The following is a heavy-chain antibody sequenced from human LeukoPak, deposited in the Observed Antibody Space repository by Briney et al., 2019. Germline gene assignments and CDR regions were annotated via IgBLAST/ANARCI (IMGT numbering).Heavy chain of an antibody. D-gene: IGHD6-6*01. CDR3: AISAPSAPIYYYYMDV. V-gene: IGHV4-38-2*01. J-gene: IGHJ6*03. Sequence: SETLSLTCAVSGYSISSGYYWGWIRQPAGKGLEWIGSIYHSGSTYYNPSLKSRVTISVDTSKNQFSLKLSSVTAADTAVYYCAISAPSAPIYYYYMDVWGKGTTVTVSS. CDR2: IYHSGST. CDR1: GYSISSGYY.